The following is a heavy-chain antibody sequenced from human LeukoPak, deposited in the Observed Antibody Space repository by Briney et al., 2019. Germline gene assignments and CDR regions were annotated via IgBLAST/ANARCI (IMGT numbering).Heavy chain of an antibody. CDR2: MYYSGST. J-gene: IGHJ4*02. Sequence: SETLSLTCTVSGGSISTYYWSWIRQPPGKGLEWIGYMYYSGSTNYNPALKGRVTMSVDTSKNQFSLKLSSVTAADTAVYYCARDTPARDWGQGTLVTVSS. D-gene: IGHD2-2*01. V-gene: IGHV4-59*01. CDR1: GGSISTYY. CDR3: ARDTPARD.